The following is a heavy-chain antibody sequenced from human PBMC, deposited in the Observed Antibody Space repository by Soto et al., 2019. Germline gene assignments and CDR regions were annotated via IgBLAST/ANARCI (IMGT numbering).Heavy chain of an antibody. Sequence: XESLSLSCPVEGGSFRGYYWGWIRQPPGKGLDWIGERNHSGVTNYNPSLKSRVTISVDKSKNQFSLKLSYVTAADTAVYYCARHLKWFDPWGQGTLVTVSS. V-gene: IGHV4-34*01. CDR1: GGSFRGYY. CDR3: ARHLKWFDP. J-gene: IGHJ5*02. CDR2: RNHSGVT.